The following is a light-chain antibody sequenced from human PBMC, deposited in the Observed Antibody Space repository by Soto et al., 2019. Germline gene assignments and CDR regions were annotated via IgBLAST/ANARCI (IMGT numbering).Light chain of an antibody. CDR3: LQRTNWLT. CDR2: DAS. J-gene: IGKJ3*01. Sequence: EIVLTQSPATLSLSPGERATLSCRASQNVSTYLAWYQQKPGQAPRLLIYDASNRATGIPARFSGSGSGTDFTLTISSLVPEDFAVYYCLQRTNWLTFGPGTKVDIK. CDR1: QNVSTY. V-gene: IGKV3-11*01.